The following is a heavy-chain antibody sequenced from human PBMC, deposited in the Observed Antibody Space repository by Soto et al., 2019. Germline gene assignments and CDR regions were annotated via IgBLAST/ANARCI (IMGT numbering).Heavy chain of an antibody. CDR3: AKDYGLTHNELV. Sequence: EVQLLESGGGLVQPGGSLRLSCAASGFTFSSYAMSWVRLAPGKGLEWVSAISGSGGSTYYADSVKGRFTISRDNSKNTLYLQMNSLRAEDTAVYYCAKDYGLTHNELVWGQGTLVTVSS. J-gene: IGHJ4*02. CDR2: ISGSGGST. D-gene: IGHD2-8*02. V-gene: IGHV3-23*01. CDR1: GFTFSSYA.